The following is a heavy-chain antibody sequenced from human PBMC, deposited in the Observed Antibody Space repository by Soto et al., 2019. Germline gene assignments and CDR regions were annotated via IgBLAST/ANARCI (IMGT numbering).Heavy chain of an antibody. CDR3: AIPRDRYEELQPNNWFDP. CDR2: ISYDGSNK. D-gene: IGHD1-7*01. V-gene: IGHV3-30*03. Sequence: GGSLRLSCAASGFTFSSYGMHWVRQAPGKGLEWVAVISYDGSNKYYADSVKGRFTISRDNSKNTLYLQMNSLRAEDTAVYYCAIPRDRYEELQPNNWFDPWGQGTLVTVSS. J-gene: IGHJ5*02. CDR1: GFTFSSYG.